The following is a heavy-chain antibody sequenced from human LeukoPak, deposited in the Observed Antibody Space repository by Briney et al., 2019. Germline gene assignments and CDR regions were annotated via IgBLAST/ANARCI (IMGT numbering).Heavy chain of an antibody. V-gene: IGHV4-59*01. CDR1: GGSISSYY. CDR3: AREHTGYYDSSGYYFRAFDY. CDR2: SYYSGST. D-gene: IGHD3-22*01. J-gene: IGHJ4*02. Sequence: SETLSLTCTVSGGSISSYYWSWIRQPPGKGLEWIGYSYYSGSTNYNASLKSRVTISVDTSKNQFSLKLSSVTAADTAVYYCAREHTGYYDSSGYYFRAFDYWGQGTLVTVSS.